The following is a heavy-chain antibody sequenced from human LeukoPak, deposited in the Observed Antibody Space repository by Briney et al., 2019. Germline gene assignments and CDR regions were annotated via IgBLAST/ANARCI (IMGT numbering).Heavy chain of an antibody. J-gene: IGHJ3*02. CDR2: IYPGDSDT. V-gene: IGHV5-51*01. D-gene: IGHD1-26*01. CDR1: GYSFTSYW. Sequence: GESLQISCQGSGYSFTSYWIGWVRQMPGKGLEWMGIIYPGDSDTGYSPSFQGQVTISADKSISTAYLQWSSLKASDTAMYYCASTSIVGATSDAFDIWGQGTMVTVSS. CDR3: ASTSIVGATSDAFDI.